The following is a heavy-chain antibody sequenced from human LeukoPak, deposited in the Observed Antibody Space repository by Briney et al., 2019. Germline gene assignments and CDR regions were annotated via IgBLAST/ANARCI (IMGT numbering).Heavy chain of an antibody. Sequence: PGGSLRLSCAASGFTFSAYSMNWVRQAPGKGLDWVSYISSRSFTIYYADSVKGRFTISRDNAKNSLYLQMNSLRAEDTAVYYCARIDAFDIWGQGTMVTVSS. CDR2: ISSRSFTI. CDR1: GFTFSAYS. J-gene: IGHJ3*02. V-gene: IGHV3-48*01. CDR3: ARIDAFDI.